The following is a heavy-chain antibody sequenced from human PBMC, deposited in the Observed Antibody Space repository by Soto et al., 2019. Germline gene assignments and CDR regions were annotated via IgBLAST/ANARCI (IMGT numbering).Heavy chain of an antibody. Sequence: PGGSLRLSCAASGFTFSTYWMHWVRQAPGKGLVWVSRLDNDGTNTRYADSVKGRFTVSRDNGKNTVYLQMDSLRAEDTAVYYCARDGGTYFDYCGQGTLVTVSS. CDR3: ARDGGTYFDY. V-gene: IGHV3-74*01. CDR2: LDNDGTNT. J-gene: IGHJ4*02. CDR1: GFTFSTYW. D-gene: IGHD3-16*01.